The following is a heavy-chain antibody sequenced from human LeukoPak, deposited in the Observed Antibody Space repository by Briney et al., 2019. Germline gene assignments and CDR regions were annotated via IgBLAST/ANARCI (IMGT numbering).Heavy chain of an antibody. J-gene: IGHJ4*02. CDR1: GYTFTNYY. V-gene: IGHV1-2*02. CDR2: INPNSTAT. Sequence: ASVKVSCEDTGYTFTNYYMHWVSPAPGQWVEWMGWINPNSTATKYEQKFEGRVTMTRDTSISTAYMELSRLRSDDTAVYYCARGEYYYGPGTSFPFDYWGQGTLVTVSS. CDR3: ARGEYYYGPGTSFPFDY. D-gene: IGHD3-10*01.